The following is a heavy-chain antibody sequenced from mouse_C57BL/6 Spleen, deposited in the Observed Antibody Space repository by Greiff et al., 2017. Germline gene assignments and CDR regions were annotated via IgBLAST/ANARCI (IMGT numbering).Heavy chain of an antibody. J-gene: IGHJ3*01. Sequence: EVKVVESGEGLVKPGGSLKLSCAASGFTFSSYAMSWVRQTPETRLEWVAYISSGGDYIYYADTVKGRFTISRDNARNTLYLQMSSLKSEDTAMYYCTRDDGNYGLCAYWGQGTLVTVSA. CDR1: GFTFSSYA. CDR2: ISSGGDYI. CDR3: TRDDGNYGLCAY. V-gene: IGHV5-9-1*02. D-gene: IGHD2-3*01.